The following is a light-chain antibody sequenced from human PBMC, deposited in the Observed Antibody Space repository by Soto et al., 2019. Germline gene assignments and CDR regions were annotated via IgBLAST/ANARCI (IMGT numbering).Light chain of an antibody. V-gene: IGKV3-20*01. Sequence: IVVTQSPGTLSLSPGERATLSCRASQSVSSSYLAWYQQKPGQAPRLLIYGASSRATGMPDRFSGSGSGTDFTLTISRLEPEDFAVYYCQQYGSSPLTFGGGTKVDIK. CDR1: QSVSSSY. CDR2: GAS. J-gene: IGKJ4*01. CDR3: QQYGSSPLT.